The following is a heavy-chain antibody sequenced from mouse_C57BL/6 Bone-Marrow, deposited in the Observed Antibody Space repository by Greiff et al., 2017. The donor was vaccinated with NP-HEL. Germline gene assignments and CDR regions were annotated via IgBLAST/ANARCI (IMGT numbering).Heavy chain of an antibody. J-gene: IGHJ4*01. V-gene: IGHV1-19*01. CDR2: INPYNGGT. D-gene: IGHD1-1*01. CDR3: ARPPGRRAMDY. CDR1: GYTFTDYY. Sequence: EVQLQQSGPVLVKPGASVKMSCKASGYTFTDYYMNWVKQSHGKSLEWIGVINPYNGGTSYNQKFKGKATLTVDKSSSTAYMELNSLTSEDSAVYYCARPPGRRAMDYWGQGTSVTVSS.